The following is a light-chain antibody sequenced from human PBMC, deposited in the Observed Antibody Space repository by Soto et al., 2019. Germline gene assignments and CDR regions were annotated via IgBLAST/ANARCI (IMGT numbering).Light chain of an antibody. Sequence: QSALTQPPSVSGSPGQSVTISCTGTSSDVGNYNRVSWYQQPPGTAPKLIIYEVTNRPSGVPDRFSGSKSDNTASLTISGLQAEDEADYYCNSYTTSSTYVFGTGTKLTVL. J-gene: IGLJ1*01. CDR3: NSYTTSSTYV. CDR2: EVT. CDR1: SSDVGNYNR. V-gene: IGLV2-18*02.